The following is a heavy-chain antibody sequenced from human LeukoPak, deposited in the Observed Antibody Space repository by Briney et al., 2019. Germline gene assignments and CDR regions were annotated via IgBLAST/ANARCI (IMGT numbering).Heavy chain of an antibody. J-gene: IGHJ5*02. D-gene: IGHD5-18*01. Sequence: ASVKVSCKASGYTFTSYDINWVRQAPGQGLEWMGWISAYNGNTNYAQKLQGRVTMTTDTSTSTAYMELRSLRSDDTAVYYCARATVGYSYGTGYWFDPWGQGTLVTVSS. CDR2: ISAYNGNT. CDR3: ARATVGYSYGTGYWFDP. CDR1: GYTFTSYD. V-gene: IGHV1-18*01.